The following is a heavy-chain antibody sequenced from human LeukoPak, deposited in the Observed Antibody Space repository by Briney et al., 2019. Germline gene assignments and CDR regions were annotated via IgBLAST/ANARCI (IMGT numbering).Heavy chain of an antibody. CDR3: AREGGDSSGYFFDY. CDR2: IYHSGST. J-gene: IGHJ4*02. Sequence: SETLSLTCTVSGYSISSGYYWDWIRQPPGKGLEWIGSIYHSGSTYYNPPLKSRVTISVDTSKNHFSLKLSSVTAADTAVYYCAREGGDSSGYFFDYWGQGTLVTVSS. D-gene: IGHD3-22*01. CDR1: GYSISSGYY. V-gene: IGHV4-38-2*02.